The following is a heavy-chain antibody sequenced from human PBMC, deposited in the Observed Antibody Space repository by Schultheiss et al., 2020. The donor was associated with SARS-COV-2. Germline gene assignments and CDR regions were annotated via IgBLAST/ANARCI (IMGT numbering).Heavy chain of an antibody. J-gene: IGHJ6*02. CDR1: GFTFSSYA. Sequence: GGSLRLSCAASGFTFSSYAMHWVRQAPGKGLEWVAVISYDGSNKYYADSVKGRFTISRDNSKNTLYLQMNSLRAEDTAVYYCARRAIISSSWYTMYYYYYGMDVWGQGTTVTVSS. CDR3: ARRAIISSSWYTMYYYYYGMDV. CDR2: ISYDGSNK. V-gene: IGHV3-30-3*01. D-gene: IGHD6-13*01.